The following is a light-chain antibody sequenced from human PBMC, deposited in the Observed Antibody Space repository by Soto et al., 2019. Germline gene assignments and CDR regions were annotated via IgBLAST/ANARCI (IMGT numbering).Light chain of an antibody. CDR2: DVT. Sequence: QFALTQPASVSGSPGQSITISCTGTSRDIGGYNYVSWYQQHPANAPKLIIYDVTNRPSGVSNRFSGSKSGDTASLTISGLLAEDEADYYCSSYTSSTTLSIFGGGTKLTVL. CDR1: SRDIGGYNY. CDR3: SSYTSSTTLSI. J-gene: IGLJ2*01. V-gene: IGLV2-14*01.